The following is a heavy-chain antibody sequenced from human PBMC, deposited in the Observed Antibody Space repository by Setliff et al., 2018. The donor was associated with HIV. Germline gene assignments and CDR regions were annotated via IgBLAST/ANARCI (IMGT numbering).Heavy chain of an antibody. J-gene: IGHJ4*02. V-gene: IGHV4-31*03. CDR2: IYYSGST. Sequence: PSETLSLTCTVSGGSISSGTYYWSWIRQHPGKGLEWIGYIYYSGSTYYNPSLKSRVTISVDTSRNQFSLKLSSVTAADTAVYYCARHSPSDYWGQGTLVTVSS. CDR1: GGSISSGTYY. CDR3: ARHSPSDY.